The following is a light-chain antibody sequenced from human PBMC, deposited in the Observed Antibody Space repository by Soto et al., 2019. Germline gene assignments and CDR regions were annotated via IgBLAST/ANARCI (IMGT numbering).Light chain of an antibody. Sequence: IKMTQSPSSLSASVGDRVTITCRASQGIGIYLAWYQQRPGTVPKLLIYSASTLQSGFPSRFSGSGSGTDFTITISSLQPEDVSTYYCQRYNSVPVTFGQGTRLEIK. CDR3: QRYNSVPVT. V-gene: IGKV1-27*01. CDR1: QGIGIY. CDR2: SAS. J-gene: IGKJ5*01.